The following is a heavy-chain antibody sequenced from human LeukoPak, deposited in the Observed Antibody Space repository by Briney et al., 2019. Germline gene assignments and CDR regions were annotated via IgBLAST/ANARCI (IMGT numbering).Heavy chain of an antibody. Sequence: PGGSLRLSCAASGFTFSDHYLDWVRQAPGKGLEWVAFIRYDGSNKYYADSVKGRFTISRDNSKNTLYLQMNSLRAEDTAVYYCARGGRSYSGYDLGLCFDYWGQGTLVTVSS. CDR3: ARGGRSYSGYDLGLCFDY. V-gene: IGHV3-30*02. D-gene: IGHD5-12*01. CDR1: GFTFSDHY. J-gene: IGHJ4*02. CDR2: IRYDGSNK.